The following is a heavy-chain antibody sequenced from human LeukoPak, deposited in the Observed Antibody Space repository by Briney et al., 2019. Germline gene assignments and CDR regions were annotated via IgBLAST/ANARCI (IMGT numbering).Heavy chain of an antibody. D-gene: IGHD1-26*01. V-gene: IGHV1-24*01. CDR2: FDPEDGET. Sequence: ASVKVSCKVSGCTLTELSMHWVRQAPGKGLEWMGGFDPEDGETIYAQKFQGRVTMTEDTSTDTAYMELSSLRSEDTAVYYCASGVLVGATTLFDYWGQGTLVTVSS. CDR1: GCTLTELS. CDR3: ASGVLVGATTLFDY. J-gene: IGHJ4*02.